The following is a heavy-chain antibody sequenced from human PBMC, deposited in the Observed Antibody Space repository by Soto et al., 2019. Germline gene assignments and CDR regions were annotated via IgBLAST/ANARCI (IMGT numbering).Heavy chain of an antibody. CDR2: IYYSGST. V-gene: IGHV4-61*01. CDR1: GGSVSSGSYY. Sequence: SETLSLTCTVSGGSVSSGSYYWSWIRQPPGKGLEWIGYIYYSGSTNYNPSLKSRVTISVDTSKNQFSLKLSSVTAADTAVYYCAREGSSSRRGIFHDAFDIWGQGTMVTVSS. CDR3: AREGSSSRRGIFHDAFDI. D-gene: IGHD2-15*01. J-gene: IGHJ3*02.